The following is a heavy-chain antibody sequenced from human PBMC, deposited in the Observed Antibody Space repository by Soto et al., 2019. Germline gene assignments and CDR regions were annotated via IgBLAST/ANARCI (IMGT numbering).Heavy chain of an antibody. V-gene: IGHV3-23*01. CDR2: ISGSGGST. J-gene: IGHJ3*02. CDR3: ASLFKITMIVVASGAFDI. CDR1: GFTFSSYA. Sequence: PGGSLRLSCAASGFTFSSYAMSWVRQAPGKGLEWVSAISGSGGSTYYADSVKGRFTISRDNSKNTLYLQMNSLRAEDTAVYYCASLFKITMIVVASGAFDIWGQGTMVTVSS. D-gene: IGHD3-22*01.